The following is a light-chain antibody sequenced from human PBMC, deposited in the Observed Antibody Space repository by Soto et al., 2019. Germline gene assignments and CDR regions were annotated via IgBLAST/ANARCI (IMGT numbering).Light chain of an antibody. J-gene: IGKJ1*01. CDR2: AAS. CDR1: QSISSY. V-gene: IGKV1-39*01. Sequence: DIHMTQSPSSLSASVGDRVTITCRASQSISSYLNWYQQKPGKAPKLLIYAASSLQSGVPSRFSGSGSGTDFTLTISSLQPEDFATYYCQQSYGTPPTFGQGTKVDIK. CDR3: QQSYGTPPT.